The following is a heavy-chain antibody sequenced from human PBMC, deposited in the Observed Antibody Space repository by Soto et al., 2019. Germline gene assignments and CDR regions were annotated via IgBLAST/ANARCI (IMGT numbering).Heavy chain of an antibody. D-gene: IGHD3-22*01. J-gene: IGHJ4*02. Sequence: PSETLSLTCAVSGGSISSGGYSWSWIRQPPGKGLEWIGYIYHSGSTYYNPSLKSRVTISVDTSKNQFSLKLTSVTAADTAVYYCARGQNYYDSSGYLNYWGQGTLVTVSS. CDR3: ARGQNYYDSSGYLNY. CDR1: GGSISSGGYS. V-gene: IGHV4-30-2*01. CDR2: IYHSGST.